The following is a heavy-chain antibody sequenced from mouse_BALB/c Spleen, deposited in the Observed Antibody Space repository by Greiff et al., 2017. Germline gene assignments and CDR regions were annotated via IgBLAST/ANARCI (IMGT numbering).Heavy chain of an antibody. D-gene: IGHD1-1*01. Sequence: EVMLLESGGGLVKPGGSLKLSCAASGFTFSSYAMSWVRQTPEKRLEWVASISSGGSTYYPDSVKGRFTISRDNARNILYLQMSSLRSEDTAMYYCARITTVADYWGQGTTLTVAS. CDR3: ARITTVADY. J-gene: IGHJ2*01. CDR2: ISSGGST. CDR1: GFTFSSYA. V-gene: IGHV5-6-5*01.